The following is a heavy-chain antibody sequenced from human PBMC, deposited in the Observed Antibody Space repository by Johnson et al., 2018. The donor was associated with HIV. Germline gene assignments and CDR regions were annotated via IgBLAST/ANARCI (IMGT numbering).Heavy chain of an antibody. D-gene: IGHD1-7*01. J-gene: IGHJ3*02. CDR3: AKGRSGTTASIDAFDI. CDR2: IRYDGSNK. CDR1: GFTFSTYG. Sequence: VQLVESGGGVVQPGRSLRLSCAASGFTFSTYGMHWVRQAPGKGLEWVAFIRYDGSNKYFADSVKGRFTISRDNSKNTLYLQMNSMRAEDTAVYYCAKGRSGTTASIDAFDIWGQGTMVTVSS. V-gene: IGHV3-30*02.